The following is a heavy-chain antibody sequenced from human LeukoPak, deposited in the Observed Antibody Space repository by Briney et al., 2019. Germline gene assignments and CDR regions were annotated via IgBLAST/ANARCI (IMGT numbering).Heavy chain of an antibody. V-gene: IGHV3-33*01. CDR2: IWYDGSNR. CDR3: ARDPNWGSGY. D-gene: IGHD7-27*01. J-gene: IGHJ4*02. CDR1: GFTFSSYG. Sequence: GGSLRLSCAASGFTFSSYGMYWVRQAPGKGLEWVALIWYDGSNRYCADSVKGRFTISRDNSKNTLYLQMNSLRAEDTAVYYCARDPNWGSGYWGQGTLVTVSS.